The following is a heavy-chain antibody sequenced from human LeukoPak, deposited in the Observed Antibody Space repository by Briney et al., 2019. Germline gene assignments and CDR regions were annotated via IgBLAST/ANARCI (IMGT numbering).Heavy chain of an antibody. CDR1: GFTFDNYA. J-gene: IGHJ5*02. D-gene: IGHD1-26*01. Sequence: PGGSLRLSCAASGFTFDNYAMSWVRQAPGKGLDWVSTISGSGASTYYADSVRGRFTISRDNSKNTLYLQMNSLRAEDTAVYYCAKDSLGASPVHWFDPWGQGILVTVSS. CDR2: ISGSGAST. V-gene: IGHV3-23*01. CDR3: AKDSLGASPVHWFDP.